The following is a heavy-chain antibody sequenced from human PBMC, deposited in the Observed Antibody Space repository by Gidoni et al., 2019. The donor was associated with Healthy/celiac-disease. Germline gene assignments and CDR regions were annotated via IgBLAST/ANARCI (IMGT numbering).Heavy chain of an antibody. J-gene: IGHJ4*02. CDR2: ISYDGSNK. Sequence: QVQLVESGGGVVQPGRSLRLSCAASGFTFSSYAMHWVRQAPGKGLEWVAVISYDGSNKYYADSVKGRFTISRDNSKNTLYLQMNSLRAEDTAVYYCARDHRYYDSSGPGYWGQGTLVTVSS. V-gene: IGHV3-30*04. CDR3: ARDHRYYDSSGPGY. D-gene: IGHD3-22*01. CDR1: GFTFSSYA.